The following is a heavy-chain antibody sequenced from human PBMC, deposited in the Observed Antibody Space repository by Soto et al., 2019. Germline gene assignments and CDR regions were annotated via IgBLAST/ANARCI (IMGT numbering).Heavy chain of an antibody. V-gene: IGHV4-39*01. D-gene: IGHD3-10*01. Sequence: PSETLSLTCTASGGSISSSTYYWGWMRQPPGKGLEWIASFFIGGNTYYNPSLKSRVTISVDTSKNQFSLKLSSVTAADTAVYYCARRRYYYGSVDYWGQGTLVTVSS. CDR2: FFIGGNT. J-gene: IGHJ4*02. CDR3: ARRRYYYGSVDY. CDR1: GGSISSSTYY.